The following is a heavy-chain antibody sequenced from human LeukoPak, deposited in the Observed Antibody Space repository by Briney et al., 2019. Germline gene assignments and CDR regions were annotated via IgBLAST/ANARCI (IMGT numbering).Heavy chain of an antibody. V-gene: IGHV4-39*01. Sequence: SETLSLTCTVSGGSISSSSYYWGWIRQPPGKGLEWIGSIYYSGSTYYNPSLKSRVTVSVDTSKNQFSLKLSSVTAADTAVYYCARGKTGYCSSTSCRMVTFDYWGQGTLVTVSS. D-gene: IGHD2-2*01. CDR1: GGSISSSSYY. CDR2: IYYSGST. CDR3: ARGKTGYCSSTSCRMVTFDY. J-gene: IGHJ4*02.